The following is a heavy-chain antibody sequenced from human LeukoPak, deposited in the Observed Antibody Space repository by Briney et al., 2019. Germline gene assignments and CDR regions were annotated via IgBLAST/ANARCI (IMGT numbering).Heavy chain of an antibody. CDR3: AREWSGSYYSRSFDY. CDR1: GFTFSSYW. J-gene: IGHJ4*02. V-gene: IGHV3-74*01. CDR2: INSDGSST. D-gene: IGHD1-26*01. Sequence: GGSLRLSCAASGFTFSSYWMHWVRQAPGKGLVWVSRINSDGSSTSYADSVKGRFTISRDNAKNTLYLQMNSLRAEDTAVYYCAREWSGSYYSRSFDYSGPGNLVTVSS.